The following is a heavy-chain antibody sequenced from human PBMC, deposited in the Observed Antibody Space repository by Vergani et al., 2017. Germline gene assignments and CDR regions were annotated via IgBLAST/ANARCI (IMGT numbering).Heavy chain of an antibody. V-gene: IGHV1-69*01. CDR2: IIPIFGTA. D-gene: IGHD3-3*01. J-gene: IGHJ6*02. CDR1: GGTFSSYA. Sequence: QVQLVQSGAEVKKPGSSVKVSCKASGGTFSSYAISWVRQAPGQGLEWMGGIIPIFGTANYAQKFQGRVTLTADEATSTAYMELSSLRSEDTAVYYCASRDITIFGVVIIRCYYCCGMDVWGQGTTVTVSS. CDR3: ASRDITIFGVVIIRCYYCCGMDV.